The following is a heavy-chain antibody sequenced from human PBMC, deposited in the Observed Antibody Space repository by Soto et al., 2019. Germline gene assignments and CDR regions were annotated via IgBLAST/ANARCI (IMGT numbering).Heavy chain of an antibody. D-gene: IGHD1-1*01. Sequence: QVQLQQWGAGLLNPSETLSLTCAVYGGFVSSGSYYWSWIRQPPGKGLEWIGEMSHSGGTHFNPFLKSRVTISVDTCKNQFSLKMSSVTAADTALSYCARVERGTATTVVDAFDIWGPGTMVTVSS. CDR2: MSHSGGT. CDR1: GGFVSSGSYY. V-gene: IGHV4-34*01. J-gene: IGHJ3*02. CDR3: ARVERGTATTVVDAFDI.